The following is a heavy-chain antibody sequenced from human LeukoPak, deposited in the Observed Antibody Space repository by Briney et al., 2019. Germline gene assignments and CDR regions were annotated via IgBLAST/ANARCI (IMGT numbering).Heavy chain of an antibody. CDR3: AKGAEYYYDSSGPDDY. D-gene: IGHD3-22*01. J-gene: IGHJ4*02. CDR2: ISGSGGST. V-gene: IGHV3-23*01. CDR1: GLTFSSYA. Sequence: GGSLRLSCAASGLTFSSYAMSWVRQAPGKGLEWVSAISGSGGSTYYADSVKGRFTISRDNSKNTLYLQMNSLRAEDTAVYYCAKGAEYYYDSSGPDDYWGQGTLVTVSS.